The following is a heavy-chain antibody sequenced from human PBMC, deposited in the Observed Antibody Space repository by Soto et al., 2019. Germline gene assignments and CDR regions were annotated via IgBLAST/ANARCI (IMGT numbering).Heavy chain of an antibody. Sequence: SCAASGFTFSSYGMHWVRQAPGKGLEWVALIWFDGSDKYYTESVKGRFTISRDNSKSTLYLQMNSLRAEDTAVYYCARLYCSASSCYSVGAFDIRGQGTMVTVS. CDR3: ARLYCSASSCYSVGAFDI. J-gene: IGHJ3*02. D-gene: IGHD2-15*01. V-gene: IGHV3-33*01. CDR2: IWFDGSDK. CDR1: GFTFSSYG.